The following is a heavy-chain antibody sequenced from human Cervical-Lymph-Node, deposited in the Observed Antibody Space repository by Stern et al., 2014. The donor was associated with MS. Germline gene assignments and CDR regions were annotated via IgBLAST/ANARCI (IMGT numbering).Heavy chain of an antibody. D-gene: IGHD2-8*01. V-gene: IGHV3-30*03. CDR2: ISYDGSHN. Sequence: VQLVESGGAVVQPGRSLRLSWAASGFTFSSYGMHWVRQAPGKGLEWVTVISYDGSHNSYAASVKGRFTISRDNSKNTLHLQMNSVTPDDTAIYYCARDYEDTSMLFDHWGQGTLVTVSS. CDR3: ARDYEDTSMLFDH. CDR1: GFTFSSYG. J-gene: IGHJ4*02.